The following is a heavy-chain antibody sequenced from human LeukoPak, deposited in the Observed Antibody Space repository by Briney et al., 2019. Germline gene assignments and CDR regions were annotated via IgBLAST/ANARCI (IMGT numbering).Heavy chain of an antibody. CDR1: GYSISSGYY. V-gene: IGHV4-38-2*02. J-gene: IGHJ2*01. CDR2: IYHSGST. CDR3: ATESEGGKRFRYFDL. D-gene: IGHD4-23*01. Sequence: SSEALSLTCTVSGYSISSGYYWGWIRQPPGKGLEWIGSIYHSGSTYYNPSLKSRVTISVDTSKNQFSLKLSSVTAADTAVYYCATESEGGKRFRYFDLWGRGTLVTVSS.